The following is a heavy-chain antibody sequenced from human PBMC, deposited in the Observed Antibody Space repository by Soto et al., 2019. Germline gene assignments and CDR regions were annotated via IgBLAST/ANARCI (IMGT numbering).Heavy chain of an antibody. Sequence: LSLTCTVSGGSISSSSYYWGWIRQPPGKGLEWIGSIYYSGSTYYNPSLKSRVTISVDTSKNQFSLKLSSVTAADTAVYYCARENMTTVTWFDPWGQGTLVTVSS. V-gene: IGHV4-39*01. CDR3: ARENMTTVTWFDP. D-gene: IGHD4-17*01. CDR1: GGSISSSSYY. CDR2: IYYSGST. J-gene: IGHJ5*02.